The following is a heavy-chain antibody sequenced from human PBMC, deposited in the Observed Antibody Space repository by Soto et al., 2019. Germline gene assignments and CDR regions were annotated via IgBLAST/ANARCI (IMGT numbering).Heavy chain of an antibody. D-gene: IGHD6-13*01. CDR1: GGSISSSSYY. J-gene: IGHJ6*03. Sequence: QLQLQESGPGLLKPSETLSLTCTVSGGSISSSSYYWGCIRQPPGKGLEWIGSNYYSESTYYNPSLKSRVTISVDTSKNPFSRKLSSVTAADTAVYYCARRSQLGSCYYYYTDVWGKGTTVTVSS. V-gene: IGHV4-39*01. CDR3: ARRSQLGSCYYYYTDV. CDR2: NYYSEST.